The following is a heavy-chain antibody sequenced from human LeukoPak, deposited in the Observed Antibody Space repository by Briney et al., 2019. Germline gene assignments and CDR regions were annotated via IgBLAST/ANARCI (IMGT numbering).Heavy chain of an antibody. V-gene: IGHV4-61*08. CDR2: IYYSGGT. J-gene: IGHJ4*02. CDR3: ARYRWLQLGPFDY. CDR1: GGSISSGGYS. Sequence: PSETLSLTCAVSGGSISSGGYSWSWIRQPPGKGLEWIGYIYYSGGTNYNPSLKSRVTISVDTSKNQFSLKLSSVTAADTAAYYCARYRWLQLGPFDYWGQGTLVTVSS. D-gene: IGHD5-24*01.